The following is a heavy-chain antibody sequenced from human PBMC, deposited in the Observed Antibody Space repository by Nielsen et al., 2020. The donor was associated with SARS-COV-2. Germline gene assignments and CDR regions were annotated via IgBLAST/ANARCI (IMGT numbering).Heavy chain of an antibody. D-gene: IGHD3-10*01. J-gene: IGHJ6*02. CDR2: IDTNIGKP. CDR3: ARENSGPGGTASYGMDL. Sequence: APVKVSCKASGYSFSRYPMNWVRQAPGQGLEWMGWIDTNIGKPTPAQGFTGRFVFSSDTSVSTASLQISTLRAEDTAVYYCARENSGPGGTASYGMDLWGQGTTVTVSS. V-gene: IGHV7-4-1*02. CDR1: GYSFSRYP.